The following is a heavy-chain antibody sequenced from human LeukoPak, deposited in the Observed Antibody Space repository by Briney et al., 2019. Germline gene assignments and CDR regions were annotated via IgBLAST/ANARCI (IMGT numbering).Heavy chain of an antibody. J-gene: IGHJ6*02. CDR2: INHSGST. Sequence: SETLSLTCAVYGGPFSGYYWSWIRQPPGKGLEWIGEINHSGSTNYDPSLKSRVTISVDTSKNQFSLKLSSVTAADTAVYYCARGYRPGYYYYYGMDVWGQGTTVTVSS. D-gene: IGHD1-26*01. CDR1: GGPFSGYY. CDR3: ARGYRPGYYYYYGMDV. V-gene: IGHV4-34*01.